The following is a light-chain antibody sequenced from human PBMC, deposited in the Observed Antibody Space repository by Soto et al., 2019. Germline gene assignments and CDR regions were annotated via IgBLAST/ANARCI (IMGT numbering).Light chain of an antibody. CDR2: DAS. J-gene: IGKJ1*01. CDR3: QQRSNWSGT. V-gene: IGKV3-11*01. Sequence: EIVLTQSPATLSLSPGERATLSCRASQSVSSYLAWYQQKPGQAPRLLIYDASNRATGIPARFSGSGSGTDFTLPISSLEPADFAVYYCQQRSNWSGTFGQGTKVEIK. CDR1: QSVSSY.